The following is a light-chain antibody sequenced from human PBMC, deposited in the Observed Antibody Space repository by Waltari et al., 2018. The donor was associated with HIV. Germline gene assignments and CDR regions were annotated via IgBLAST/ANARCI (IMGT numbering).Light chain of an antibody. CDR3: SRLVNWETLSVL. Sequence: QFALTQPASVSGSPGQSITISCTGTNSDIAYYNYVSWYQQHPVKAPKLIIYEVSNLPPGVSNRFSCTKPRNTASLTISGLQAEDEADYFRSRLVNWETLSVLFGGGTKLTVL. J-gene: IGLJ3*02. CDR2: EVS. V-gene: IGLV2-14*01. CDR1: NSDIAYYNY.